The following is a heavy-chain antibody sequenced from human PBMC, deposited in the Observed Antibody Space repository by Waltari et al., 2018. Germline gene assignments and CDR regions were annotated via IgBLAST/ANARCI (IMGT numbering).Heavy chain of an antibody. Sequence: EVQLVESGGGPAQPGGSLRLSCVASEFIFSDHYMDWVRQAPGKGLEWVGRNRDKINSYTTEYAASVKGRFTISRDDSKSSLYLQMNNLETEDTATYYCARGFCSGGTCYSGRGWGQGTLVTVSS. CDR2: NRDKINSYTT. D-gene: IGHD2-15*01. CDR1: EFIFSDHY. CDR3: ARGFCSGGTCYSGRG. V-gene: IGHV3-72*01. J-gene: IGHJ4*02.